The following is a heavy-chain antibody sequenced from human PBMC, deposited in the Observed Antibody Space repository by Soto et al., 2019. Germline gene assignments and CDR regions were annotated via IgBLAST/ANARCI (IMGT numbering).Heavy chain of an antibody. J-gene: IGHJ6*02. D-gene: IGHD6-19*01. V-gene: IGHV6-1*01. CDR3: ARDVVAVAVSAYYGMDV. CDR1: GDSVSSNSAA. CDR2: TYYRSKWYN. Sequence: SQTLSLTCAISGDSVSSNSAAWNWIRQSPSRGLEWLGRTYYRSKWYNDYAVSVKSRITINPDTSKNQFSLQLNSVTPEDTAVYYCARDVVAVAVSAYYGMDVWGQGTTVTVSS.